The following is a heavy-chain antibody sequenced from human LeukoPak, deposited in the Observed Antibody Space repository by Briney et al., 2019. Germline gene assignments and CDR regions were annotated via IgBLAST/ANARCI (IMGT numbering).Heavy chain of an antibody. CDR2: INQDEI. J-gene: IGHJ5*02. Sequence: TGGSLRLSCVASGFTFSSSWMSWVRQGPGKGLEWVASINQDEIHYVDAVRGRFTISRDNAKNSLYLQMNSLTADDTAVYYCVRSYHPGGWFDPWGQGTLVTVSS. D-gene: IGHD2-2*01. V-gene: IGHV3-7*01. CDR1: GFTFSSSW. CDR3: VRSYHPGGWFDP.